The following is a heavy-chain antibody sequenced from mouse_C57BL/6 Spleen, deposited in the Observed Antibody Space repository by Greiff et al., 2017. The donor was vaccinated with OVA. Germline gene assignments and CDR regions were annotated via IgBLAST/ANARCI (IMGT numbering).Heavy chain of an antibody. CDR3: ARGHSSYGDFDY. J-gene: IGHJ2*01. D-gene: IGHD1-1*01. CDR2: IHPNSGST. CDR1: GYTFTSYW. V-gene: IGHV1-64*01. Sequence: QVQLQQPGAELVKPGASVKLSCKASGYTFTSYWMHWVKQRPGQGLEWIGMIHPNSGSTNYNEKFKSKATLTVDKSSSTAYMQLSSLTSEDSAVYYCARGHSSYGDFDYWGKGTTLTVSS.